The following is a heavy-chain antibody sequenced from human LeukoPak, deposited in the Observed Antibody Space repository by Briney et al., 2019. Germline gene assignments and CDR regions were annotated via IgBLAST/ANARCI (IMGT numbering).Heavy chain of an antibody. CDR3: ARGRRQLWQWAYMDV. V-gene: IGHV3-23*01. CDR1: GFTFSNAW. Sequence: GGSLRLSCAASGFTFSNAWMSWVRQAPGKGLEWVSSISASAAMTYYADSVRGRFTVSRDNSNNTLYLQMSSLTAADTAVYYCARGRRQLWQWAYMDVWGKGTTVTVSS. J-gene: IGHJ6*03. CDR2: ISASAAMT. D-gene: IGHD5-18*01.